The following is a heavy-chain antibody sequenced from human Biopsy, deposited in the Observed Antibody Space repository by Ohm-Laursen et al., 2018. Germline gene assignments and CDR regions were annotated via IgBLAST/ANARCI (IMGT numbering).Heavy chain of an antibody. CDR3: ARGMAVAVTLYYFDY. D-gene: IGHD6-19*01. V-gene: IGHV1-18*01. J-gene: IGHJ4*02. CDR1: GYTLAGFG. Sequence: ASVKVSCKASGYTLAGFGVGWVRQAPGQGLEWMGWISANSANTNYAQKFQGRVTMTADTSTSTAYMELRSLTSDDTAIYYCARGMAVAVTLYYFDYWGQGSLLTVSS. CDR2: ISANSANT.